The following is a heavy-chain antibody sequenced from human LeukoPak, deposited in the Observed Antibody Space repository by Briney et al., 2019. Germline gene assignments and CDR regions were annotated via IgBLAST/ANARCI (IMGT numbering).Heavy chain of an antibody. CDR3: AKDVSSGWPYDAFDI. CDR2: ISWNSGRI. J-gene: IGHJ3*02. CDR1: GFTFDDYA. V-gene: IGHV3-9*01. D-gene: IGHD6-19*01. Sequence: GGSLRLSCAASGFTFDDYAMHWVRQAPGRGLEWDSGISWNSGRIVYAASVTGRFTSSRDNAKNSLYLQMNSLRAEDTALYSCAKDVSSGWPYDAFDIWGQGTMVTVSS.